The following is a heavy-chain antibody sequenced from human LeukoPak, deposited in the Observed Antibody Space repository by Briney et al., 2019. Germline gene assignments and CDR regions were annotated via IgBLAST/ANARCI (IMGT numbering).Heavy chain of an antibody. D-gene: IGHD2-21*02. V-gene: IGHV1-3*01. J-gene: IGHJ3*02. Sequence: GASVKVSCKAPGYTFTSYAMHWVRQATGQRLEWMGWINAGNGNTKYSQKFQGRVTITTDESTSTAYMELSSLRSEDTAVYYCARRRSHSATAFPFGAFDIWGQGTMVTVSS. CDR2: INAGNGNT. CDR1: GYTFTSYA. CDR3: ARRRSHSATAFPFGAFDI.